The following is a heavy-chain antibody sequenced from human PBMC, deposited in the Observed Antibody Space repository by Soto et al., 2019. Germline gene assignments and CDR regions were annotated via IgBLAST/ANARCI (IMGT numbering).Heavy chain of an antibody. D-gene: IGHD3-3*01. J-gene: IGHJ6*02. CDR3: ARSTIFGVVITNYYYYGMDV. Sequence: QVQLVQSGAEVKKSGSSVKVSCKASGGTFSSYAISWVRQAPGQGLEWMGGIIPIFGTANYAQKFQGRVTITADESTSTAYMELSSLRSEDTAVYYCARSTIFGVVITNYYYYGMDVWGQGTTVTVSS. V-gene: IGHV1-69*01. CDR1: GGTFSSYA. CDR2: IIPIFGTA.